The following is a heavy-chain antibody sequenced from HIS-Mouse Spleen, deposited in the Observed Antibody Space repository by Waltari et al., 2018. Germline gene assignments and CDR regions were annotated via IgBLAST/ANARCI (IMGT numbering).Heavy chain of an antibody. V-gene: IGHV3-30*01. CDR1: GFTFSCYA. D-gene: IGHD6-6*01. J-gene: IGHJ4*02. Sequence: QVQLVESGGGVVQPGRSLRLSCAASGFTFSCYAMHWVRQAPGKGLEWGAVISYDGSNKDYADSVKGRFTISRDNSKNTLYLQMNSLRAEDTAVYYCARSRYSSSSVDYWGQGTLVTVSS. CDR3: ARSRYSSSSVDY. CDR2: ISYDGSNK.